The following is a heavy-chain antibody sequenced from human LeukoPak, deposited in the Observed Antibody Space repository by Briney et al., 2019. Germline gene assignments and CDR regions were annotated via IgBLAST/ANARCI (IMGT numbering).Heavy chain of an antibody. CDR3: ARLIYNDYVFDY. V-gene: IGHV1-69*04. J-gene: IGHJ4*02. D-gene: IGHD3-16*01. CDR2: IIPILGIA. Sequence: GASVKVSCKASGGTFSSYAISWVRQAPGQGLEWMGRIIPILGIANYAQKFQGRVTITADKSTSTAYMELTSLRSEDTAVYYCARLIYNDYVFDYWGQGTLVIVSS. CDR1: GGTFSSYA.